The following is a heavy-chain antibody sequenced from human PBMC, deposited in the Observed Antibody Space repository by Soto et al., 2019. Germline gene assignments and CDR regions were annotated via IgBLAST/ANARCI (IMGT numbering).Heavy chain of an antibody. CDR1: GFTFDDYA. Sequence: SLRLSCAASGFTFDDYAMHWVRQAPGKGLEWVSGISWNSGSIGYADSVKGRFTISRDNAKNSLYLQMNSLRAEDTALYYCAKGRLVVAPTLLADWGKGTLVTVAS. CDR3: AKGRLVVAPTLLAD. V-gene: IGHV3-9*01. CDR2: ISWNSGSI. D-gene: IGHD2-15*01. J-gene: IGHJ1*01.